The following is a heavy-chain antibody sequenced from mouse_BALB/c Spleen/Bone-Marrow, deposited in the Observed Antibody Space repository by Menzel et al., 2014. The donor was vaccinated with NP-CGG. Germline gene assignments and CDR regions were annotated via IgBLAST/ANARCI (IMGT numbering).Heavy chain of an antibody. Sequence: VQLQQSGPELVKPGASMKISCKASGYTFTDYNMHWVKQSHGKSLEWIGYIYPYNGGTVYNQKFKSKATLTVDSSSSTAYMELRSLTSEDSAVYYCARGGGYDGYYGLAYWGQGTLVTVSA. CDR3: ARGGGYDGYYGLAY. CDR2: IYPYNGGT. V-gene: IGHV1S29*02. CDR1: GYTFTDYN. D-gene: IGHD2-3*01. J-gene: IGHJ3*01.